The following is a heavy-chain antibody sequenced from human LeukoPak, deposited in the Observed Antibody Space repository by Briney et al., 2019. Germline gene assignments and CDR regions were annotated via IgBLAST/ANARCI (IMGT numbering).Heavy chain of an antibody. CDR2: IYYSGST. J-gene: IGHJ6*02. Sequence: SETLSLTCTVSGGSISSYYWSWIRQPPGKGLEWIGYIYYSGSTNYKPYLQSRVTISVDTSKNQFSLKLSSVTAADTAVYYCARHEDGDYGGYYYGMDVWGQGTTVTVSS. CDR3: ARHEDGDYGGYYYGMDV. CDR1: GGSISSYY. V-gene: IGHV4-59*08. D-gene: IGHD4-17*01.